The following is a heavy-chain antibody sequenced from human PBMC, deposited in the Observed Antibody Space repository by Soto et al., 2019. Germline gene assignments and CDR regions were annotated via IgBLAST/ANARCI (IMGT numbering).Heavy chain of an antibody. CDR1: GYTFTNFG. V-gene: IGHV1-18*01. D-gene: IGHD3-16*01. Sequence: QVHLVQSGAEVKKPGASVKVSCTASGYTFTNFGISWVRQAPGQGLEWMGWISAYNGNTNYAQKFQGRVTMTTDTPTSTAYTTLRSLRSADTAVYYSAGGGTPIDYWGQGTLVTVSS. CDR3: AGGGTPIDY. J-gene: IGHJ4*02. CDR2: ISAYNGNT.